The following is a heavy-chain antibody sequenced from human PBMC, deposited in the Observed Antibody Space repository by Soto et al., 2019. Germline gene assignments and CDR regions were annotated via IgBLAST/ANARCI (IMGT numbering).Heavy chain of an antibody. D-gene: IGHD2-15*01. CDR2: MLYSGLT. CDR1: GYSVSSSDYY. J-gene: IGHJ6*02. CDR3: APLSVSLSGPYGIHV. Sequence: SETLSLTCSVSGYSVSSSDYYWAWIRQPPGKGLEWIGSMLYSGLTYYTPSLKSRVTLSVDTSKNQFSVRLNSVTASDTAVYYCAPLSVSLSGPYGIHVWGQGTTVTVSS. V-gene: IGHV4-39*01.